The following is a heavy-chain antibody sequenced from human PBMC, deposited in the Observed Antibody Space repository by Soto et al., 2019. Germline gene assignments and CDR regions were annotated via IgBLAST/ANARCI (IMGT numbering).Heavy chain of an antibody. V-gene: IGHV1-18*01. Sequence: ASVNVSCTVSGYTLPSYGISWLGQPHGQGLEWMGWISAYNGNTNCAQKLQGRVTMTTDTSTSTAYMEMRSLRSDDTAVYYCARVYPVTYYYDSSGFDYWGQGTLVTVSS. CDR3: ARVYPVTYYYDSSGFDY. CDR1: GYTLPSYG. CDR2: ISAYNGNT. J-gene: IGHJ4*02. D-gene: IGHD3-22*01.